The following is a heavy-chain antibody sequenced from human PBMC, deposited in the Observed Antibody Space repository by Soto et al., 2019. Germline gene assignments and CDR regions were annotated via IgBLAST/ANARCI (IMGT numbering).Heavy chain of an antibody. CDR1: GDTITELS. CDR2: FDPEDGKT. CDR3: ATNERGGYSGYDWASFYYGMDV. D-gene: IGHD5-12*01. J-gene: IGHJ6*02. Sequence: ASVKLSCKVCGDTITELSMHWVRQAPGKGLEWMGGFDPEDGKTIYAQKFQGRVTMTEDTSTDTAYMELSSLRSEDTAVYYCATNERGGYSGYDWASFYYGMDVWGQGTTVTVSS. V-gene: IGHV1-24*01.